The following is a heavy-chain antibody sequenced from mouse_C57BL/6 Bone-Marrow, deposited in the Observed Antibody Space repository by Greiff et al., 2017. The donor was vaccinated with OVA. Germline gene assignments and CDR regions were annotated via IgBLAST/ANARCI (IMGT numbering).Heavy chain of an antibody. V-gene: IGHV5-4*01. CDR3: ARDEETGTHYYAMDY. D-gene: IGHD4-1*01. Sequence: VQLKESGGGLVKPGGSLNLSCAASGFTFSSYAMSWVRQTPEKRLEWVATISDGGSYTYYPDNVKGRFTISRDNAKNNLYLQMSHLKSEDTAMYYCARDEETGTHYYAMDYWGQGTSVTVSS. CDR1: GFTFSSYA. CDR2: ISDGGSYT. J-gene: IGHJ4*01.